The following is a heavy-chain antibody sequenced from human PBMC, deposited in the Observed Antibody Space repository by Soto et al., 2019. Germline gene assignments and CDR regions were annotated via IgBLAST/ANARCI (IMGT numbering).Heavy chain of an antibody. D-gene: IGHD3-9*01. CDR2: ISYDGNTQ. CDR3: AKETNAYEINF. V-gene: IGHV3-30-3*01. CDR1: GFIFSGYA. Sequence: QVQLVESGGGVVQPGGSLRLSCAASGFIFSGYAMHWVRQAPGKGLEWVAVISYDGNTQYYADSVKGRFTVSRDNSNNILYVEMNNLRDEDTAMYYCAKETNAYEINFWVQGTLVTVSP. J-gene: IGHJ4*02.